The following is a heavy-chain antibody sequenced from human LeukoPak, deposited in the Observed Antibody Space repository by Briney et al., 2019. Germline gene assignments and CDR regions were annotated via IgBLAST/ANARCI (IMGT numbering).Heavy chain of an antibody. CDR1: GFTYSSCD. D-gene: IGHD3-10*01. CDR3: ARKSASGNYPLDY. J-gene: IGHJ4*02. Sequence: GGSLRLSCAASGFTYSSCDMSWVRQAPGKGLEWVSTISGSGGRTYYADSVRGRFTISRDNTENALYLQMISLRAEDTALYYCARKSASGNYPLDYWGQGTLVTVSS. CDR2: ISGSGGRT. V-gene: IGHV3-23*01.